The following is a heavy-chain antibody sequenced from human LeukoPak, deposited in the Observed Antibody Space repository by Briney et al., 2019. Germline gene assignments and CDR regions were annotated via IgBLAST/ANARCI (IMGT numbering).Heavy chain of an antibody. CDR2: IYYSGST. D-gene: IGHD3-10*01. CDR1: GGSISSYY. J-gene: IGHJ4*02. V-gene: IGHV4-59*01. Sequence: SETLSLTCTVSGGSISSYYWSWIRQPPGKGLEWIGYIYYSGSTNYNPSLKSRVTISVDTSKNQFSLKLSSVTAADTAVYYCASVPNLYGSGSYRARDYWGQGTLVTVSS. CDR3: ASVPNLYGSGSYRARDY.